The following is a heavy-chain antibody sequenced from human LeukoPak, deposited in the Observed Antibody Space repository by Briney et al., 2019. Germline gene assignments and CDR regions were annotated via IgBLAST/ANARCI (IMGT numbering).Heavy chain of an antibody. CDR1: GFTLSSYW. CDR3: AKGITAESLFDY. CDR2: IKQDGSEK. V-gene: IGHV3-7*01. D-gene: IGHD6-13*01. Sequence: PGGSLSLSCAASGFTLSSYWMSWVRQAPGKGLEWVANIKQDGSEKYYVDSVKGRFTISRDNAKNSLYLQMNSLRAEDTAVYYCAKGITAESLFDYWGQGTLVTVSS. J-gene: IGHJ4*02.